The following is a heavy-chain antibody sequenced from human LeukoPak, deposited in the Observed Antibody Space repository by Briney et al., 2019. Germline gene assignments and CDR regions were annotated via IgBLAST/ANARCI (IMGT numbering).Heavy chain of an antibody. J-gene: IGHJ4*02. CDR3: ARDLFSDFYGSGYYFDY. CDR1: GFTFSSYW. V-gene: IGHV3-7*01. CDR2: IKQDGSEK. D-gene: IGHD3-10*01. Sequence: PGGSLRLSCAASGFTFSSYWMSWVRQAPGKGLEWVANIKQDGSEKYYVDSVKGRFTISRDNAKNSLYLQMNSLRAEDTAVYYCARDLFSDFYGSGYYFDYWGQGTLVTVSS.